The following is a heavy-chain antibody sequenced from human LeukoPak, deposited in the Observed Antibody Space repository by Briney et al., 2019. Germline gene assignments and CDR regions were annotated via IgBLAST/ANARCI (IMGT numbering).Heavy chain of an antibody. V-gene: IGHV1-2*02. J-gene: IGHJ4*02. CDR2: INPNSGGT. Sequence: ASVKVSCKASGYTFTGYYMHWVRQAPGQGLEWMGWINPNSGGTNYAQKFQGRVTMTRDTSISTAYMELSRLRSDDTAVYYCARAPKWIQLWNDYFDYWGQATLVTVSS. CDR1: GYTFTGYY. CDR3: ARAPKWIQLWNDYFDY. D-gene: IGHD5-18*01.